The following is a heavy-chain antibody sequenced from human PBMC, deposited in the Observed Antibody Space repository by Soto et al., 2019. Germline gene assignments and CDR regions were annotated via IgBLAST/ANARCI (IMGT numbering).Heavy chain of an antibody. CDR1: GGSSSSSSYY. J-gene: IGHJ3*02. CDR2: IYYSGST. D-gene: IGHD6-19*01. V-gene: IGHV4-39*01. CDR3: ARHPSSGWPYDAFDI. Sequence: PSETLSLTCTVSGGSSSSSSYYWGWIRQPPGKGLEWIGSIYYSGSTYYNPSLKSRVTISVDTSKNQFSLKLSSVTAADTAVYYCARHPSSGWPYDAFDIWGQGTMVTVSS.